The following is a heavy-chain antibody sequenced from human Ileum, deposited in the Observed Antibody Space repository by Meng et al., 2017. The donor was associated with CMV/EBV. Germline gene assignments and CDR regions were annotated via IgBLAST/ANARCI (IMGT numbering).Heavy chain of an antibody. CDR3: ARGGHGNTAFDY. V-gene: IGHV1-2*02. J-gene: IGHJ4*02. CDR2: INPNSGGT. CDR1: GYTFTGYY. D-gene: IGHD2/OR15-2a*01. Sequence: QVQLVQFGAEVKKPGASVKVSFKAPGYTFTGYYNHWVRQPPGQGLEWMGWINPNSGGTNYAQNFQGRVTMTRDTSITPAYMEVSRLRSDDTAVYYCARGGHGNTAFDYWGQGTLVTVSS.